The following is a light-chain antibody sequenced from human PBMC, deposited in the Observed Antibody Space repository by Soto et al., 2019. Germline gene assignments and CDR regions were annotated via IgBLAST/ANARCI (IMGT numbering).Light chain of an antibody. V-gene: IGLV2-14*01. J-gene: IGLJ1*01. Sequence: QSVLTQPASVSGSPGQSITISCTGTSSDVGCYNYVSWYQQHPGKAPKLMIYEVSNRPSRVSNRFSGSKSGNTASLTISGLQAEDEADYYCSSYTRSSTSYVFGTGTKV. CDR2: EVS. CDR3: SSYTRSSTSYV. CDR1: SSDVGCYNY.